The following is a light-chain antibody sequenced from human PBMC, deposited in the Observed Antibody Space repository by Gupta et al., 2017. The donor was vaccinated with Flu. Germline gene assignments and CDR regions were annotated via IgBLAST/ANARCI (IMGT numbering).Light chain of an antibody. V-gene: IGLV7-43*01. Sequence: QTVVTQEPSLTVSPGGTVTLACASSTGAVTSGHYPNWFQQKPGQAPRALIYHTSNRHSWTPARFSGSLLGGKVALTLSGVQPEDEADYYCLLYYGGGGSTYVFGTGTKVNVL. CDR1: TGAVTSGHY. CDR3: LLYYGGGGSTYV. CDR2: HTS. J-gene: IGLJ1*01.